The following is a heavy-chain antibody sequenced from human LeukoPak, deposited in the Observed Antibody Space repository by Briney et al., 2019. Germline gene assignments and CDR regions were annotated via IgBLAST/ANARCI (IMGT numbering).Heavy chain of an antibody. V-gene: IGHV3-7*01. J-gene: IGHJ4*02. CDR1: GFTFSSYW. Sequence: LPGGSLRLSCAASGFTFSSYWMSWVRQAPGKGLEWVANIKQDGSEKYYVDSVKGRFTISRDNAKNSLYLQMNSLRAEDTAVYYCAGIKVRQWLAYYFDYWGQGTLVTVSS. D-gene: IGHD6-19*01. CDR3: AGIKVRQWLAYYFDY. CDR2: IKQDGSEK.